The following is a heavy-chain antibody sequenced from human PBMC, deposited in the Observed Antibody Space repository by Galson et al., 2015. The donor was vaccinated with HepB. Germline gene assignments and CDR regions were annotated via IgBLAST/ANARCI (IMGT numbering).Heavy chain of an antibody. CDR1: GASISSTYW. Sequence: ETLSLTCAVSGASISSTYWCSWVRQPPGKGLEWIGEIFHSGNTNYNPSLKSRVAISVDKSKNQFSLKLSSVTAADTAIYYCARGSEDNYGSFDYWGQGTLVTVSS. CDR2: IFHSGNT. D-gene: IGHD3-10*01. CDR3: ARGSEDNYGSFDY. V-gene: IGHV4-4*02. J-gene: IGHJ4*02.